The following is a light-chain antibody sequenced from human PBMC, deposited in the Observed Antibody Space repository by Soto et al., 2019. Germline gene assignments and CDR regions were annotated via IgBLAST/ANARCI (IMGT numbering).Light chain of an antibody. V-gene: IGLV2-8*01. Sequence: QSVLTQPPSASGSPGQSVTISCTGTSSDVGAYNCVSWYQQHPGKAPKLMISEVNKRPSGVPDRFSGSKSGNTASLTVSGLQPEDEADYYCSSYGGPNNSNYVFGTGTKLTVL. J-gene: IGLJ1*01. CDR2: EVN. CDR1: SSDVGAYNC. CDR3: SSYGGPNNSNYV.